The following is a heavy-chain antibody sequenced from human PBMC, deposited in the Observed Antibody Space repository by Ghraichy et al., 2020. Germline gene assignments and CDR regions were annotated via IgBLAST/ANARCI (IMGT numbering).Heavy chain of an antibody. CDR1: GGSISSGGYY. J-gene: IGHJ3*02. V-gene: IGHV4-31*03. CDR2: IYYSGST. Sequence: SETLSLTCTVSGGSISSGGYYWSWIRQHPGKGLEWIGYIYYSGSTYYNPSLKSRVTISVDMSKNQFSLKLSSVTAADTAVYYCARDGPDYGSGKGAFDIWGQGTMVTVSS. D-gene: IGHD3-10*01. CDR3: ARDGPDYGSGKGAFDI.